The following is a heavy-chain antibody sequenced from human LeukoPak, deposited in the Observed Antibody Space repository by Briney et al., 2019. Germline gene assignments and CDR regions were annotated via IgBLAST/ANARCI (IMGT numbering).Heavy chain of an antibody. D-gene: IGHD4-17*01. J-gene: IGHJ4*02. V-gene: IGHV4-39*01. CDR3: ARRGDYGDYGIDY. Sequence: PSETLSLTCTVSGGSISSSTYYWGWIRQPPGKGLEWIGSVYYSGSTYYNPSLKSRVTISVDTSKNQFSLNLTSVTAADTAVYYCARRGDYGDYGIDYWGQGTLVTVSS. CDR1: GGSISSSTYY. CDR2: VYYSGST.